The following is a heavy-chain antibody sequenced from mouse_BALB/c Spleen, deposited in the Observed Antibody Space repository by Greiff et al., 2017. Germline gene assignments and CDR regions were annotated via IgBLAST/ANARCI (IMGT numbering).Heavy chain of an antibody. D-gene: IGHD2-4*01. CDR3: ASPITTGGYYAMDY. CDR2: INPSTGYT. J-gene: IGHJ4*01. Sequence: VKLMESGAELAKPGASVKMSCKASGYTFTSYWMHWVKQRPGQGLEWIGYINPSTGYTEYNQKFKDKATLTADKSSSTAYMQLSSLTSEDSAVYYCASPITTGGYYAMDYWGQGTSVTVSS. V-gene: IGHV1-7*01. CDR1: GYTFTSYW.